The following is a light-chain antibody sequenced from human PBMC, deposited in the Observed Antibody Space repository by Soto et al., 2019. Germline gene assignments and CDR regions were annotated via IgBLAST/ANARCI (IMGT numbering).Light chain of an antibody. CDR3: CAYAGTYTLL. Sequence: QSALTQPRSVSGSPGQSVTISCFGTSSDVGDSKHVSWYQQPPGKAPQLMIYDVSKRPSGVPDRFSGSKSGNTASLTISGVQADDEADYYCCAYAGTYTLLFGGGTKLTVL. CDR2: DVS. J-gene: IGLJ3*02. V-gene: IGLV2-11*01. CDR1: SSDVGDSKH.